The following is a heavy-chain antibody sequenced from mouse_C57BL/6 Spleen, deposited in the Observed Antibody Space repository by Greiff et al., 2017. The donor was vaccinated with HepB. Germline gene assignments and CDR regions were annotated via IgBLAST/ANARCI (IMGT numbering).Heavy chain of an antibody. V-gene: IGHV1-7*01. D-gene: IGHD2-5*01. Sequence: QVQLQQSGAELAKPGASVKLSCKASGYTFTSYWMHWVKQRPGQGLEWIGYINPSSGYTKYNQKFKDKATLTADKSSSTAYMQLSSLTYEDSAVYYCARPYYSNYDAMDYWGQGTSVTVSS. CDR2: INPSSGYT. J-gene: IGHJ4*01. CDR3: ARPYYSNYDAMDY. CDR1: GYTFTSYW.